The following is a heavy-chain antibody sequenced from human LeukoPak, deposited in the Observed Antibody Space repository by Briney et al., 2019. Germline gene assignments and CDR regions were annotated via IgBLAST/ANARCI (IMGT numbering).Heavy chain of an antibody. V-gene: IGHV3-7*03. D-gene: IGHD5-24*01. Sequence: GGSLRLSCAASGFMFSSSWMSWVRLAPGKGLEWVANIKEDGTETYYVDSVKGRFTISRDNAKNSLYLQMNSLRVEDTAVYYCAKEGRSLQTYWGQGTLVTVSS. CDR1: GFMFSSSW. CDR3: AKEGRSLQTY. CDR2: IKEDGTET. J-gene: IGHJ4*02.